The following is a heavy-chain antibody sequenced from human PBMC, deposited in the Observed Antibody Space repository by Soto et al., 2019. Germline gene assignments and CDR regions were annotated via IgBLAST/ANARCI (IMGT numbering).Heavy chain of an antibody. CDR2: IVPIFGTA. CDR3: ARVTAAAGTGWFDP. D-gene: IGHD6-13*01. CDR1: GGTFSSYA. V-gene: IGHV1-69*01. Sequence: QVQLVQSGAEVKKPGSSVKVSCKASGGTFSSYAISSVRQAPGQGLEWMGGIVPIFGTANYAQKFQGRVTITADESTSTADMELSSLRSEDTAVYYCARVTAAAGTGWFDPWGQGTLVTVSS. J-gene: IGHJ5*02.